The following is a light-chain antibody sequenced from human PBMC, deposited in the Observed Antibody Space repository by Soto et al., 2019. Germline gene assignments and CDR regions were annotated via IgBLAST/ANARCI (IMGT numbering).Light chain of an antibody. V-gene: IGKV3-11*01. CDR2: DAS. CDR3: QQRNNWIIT. CDR1: QNVSRF. Sequence: EILLTQSPATLSVSEGERVTLPCRASQNVSRFLAWYQQKPGQAPRLLIYDASNRATGIPARFSGSGSGTDFTLTISSLQPEDFAVYYCQQRNNWIITFGQGTRVEIK. J-gene: IGKJ5*01.